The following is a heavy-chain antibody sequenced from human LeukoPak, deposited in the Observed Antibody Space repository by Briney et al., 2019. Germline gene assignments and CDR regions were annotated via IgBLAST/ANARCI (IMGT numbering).Heavy chain of an antibody. D-gene: IGHD2-15*01. Sequence: PSETLSPTCTVSGGSISGSSYYWGWIRQPPGKGLEWIVSIYYSGSPYYTPSLTSRVTISVDTSKNQFSLKLNSVPATDTAVYYCARVVVAATGYFDYWGQGTLVTVSS. CDR2: IYYSGSP. CDR1: GGSISGSSYY. J-gene: IGHJ4*02. V-gene: IGHV4-39*01. CDR3: ARVVVAATGYFDY.